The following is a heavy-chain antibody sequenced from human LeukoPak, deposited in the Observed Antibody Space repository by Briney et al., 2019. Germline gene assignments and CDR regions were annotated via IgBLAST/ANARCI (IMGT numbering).Heavy chain of an antibody. CDR1: GGSISSSNW. V-gene: IGHV4-4*02. CDR3: ASGSGWYRRDAFDI. J-gene: IGHJ3*02. CDR2: IYHSGST. Sequence: SGTLSLTCAVSGGSISSSNWWSWVRQPPGKGLEWIGEIYHSGSTNYNPSLKSRVTISVDKSKNQFSLKLSSVTAADTAVYYCASGSGWYRRDAFDIRGQGTMVTVSS. D-gene: IGHD6-19*01.